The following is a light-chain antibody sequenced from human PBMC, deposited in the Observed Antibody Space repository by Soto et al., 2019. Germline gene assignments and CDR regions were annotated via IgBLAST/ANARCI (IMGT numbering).Light chain of an antibody. CDR3: AAWDDSLSGRGV. J-gene: IGLJ1*01. Sequence: QSALTQPPSASGTPGQRVTISCSGSSSNIGSNCVYWYQQLPGTAPKLLIYRNNQRPSGVPDRFSGSKSGTSASLAISGLRSEDEADYYCAAWDDSLSGRGVFGTGTKVTVL. CDR2: RNN. CDR1: SSNIGSNC. V-gene: IGLV1-47*01.